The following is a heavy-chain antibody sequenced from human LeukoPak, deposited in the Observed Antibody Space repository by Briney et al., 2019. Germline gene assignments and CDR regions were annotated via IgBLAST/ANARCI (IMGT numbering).Heavy chain of an antibody. CDR1: GGSVGSGTYH. D-gene: IGHD3-22*01. CDR2: IYYSGST. J-gene: IGHJ4*02. CDR3: ARGMTYYYDSSGYYYDY. Sequence: SSETLSLTCTVSGGSVGSGTYHWSWIRQPPGKGLEWIWYIYYSGSTNYNPSLKSRVTISVDTSKNQFSLKLSSVTAADTAVYYCARGMTYYYDSSGYYYDYWGQGTLVTVSS. V-gene: IGHV4-61*01.